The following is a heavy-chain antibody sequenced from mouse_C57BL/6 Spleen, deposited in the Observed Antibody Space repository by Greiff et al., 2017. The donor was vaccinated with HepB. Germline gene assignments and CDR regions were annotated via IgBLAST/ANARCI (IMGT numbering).Heavy chain of an antibody. D-gene: IGHD2-1*01. J-gene: IGHJ3*01. CDR2: IHPNSGST. CDR1: GYTFTSYW. V-gene: IGHV1-64*01. CDR3: ARDYGNYDGFAY. Sequence: QVQLQQPGAELVKPGASVKLSCKASGYTFTSYWMHWVKQRPGQGLEWIGMIHPNSGSTNYNEKFKSKATLTVDKSSSSSYMQLISLTSEDSAVYYCARDYGNYDGFAYWGQGTLVTVSA.